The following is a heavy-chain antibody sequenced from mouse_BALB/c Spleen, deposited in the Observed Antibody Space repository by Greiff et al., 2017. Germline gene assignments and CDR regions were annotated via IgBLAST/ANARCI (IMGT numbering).Heavy chain of an antibody. Sequence: EVKVVESGGGLVKPGGSLKLSCAASGFTFSSYAMSWVRQTPEKRLEWVASISSGGSTYYPDSVKGRFTISRDNARNILYLQMSSLRSEDTAMYYCARGGPTSGWFAYWGQGTLVTVSA. CDR1: GFTFSSYA. CDR2: ISSGGST. D-gene: IGHD3-2*02. V-gene: IGHV5-6-5*01. CDR3: ARGGPTSGWFAY. J-gene: IGHJ3*01.